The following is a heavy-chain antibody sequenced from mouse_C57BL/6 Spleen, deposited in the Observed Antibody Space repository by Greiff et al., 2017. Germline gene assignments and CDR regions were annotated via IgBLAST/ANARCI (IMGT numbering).Heavy chain of an antibody. J-gene: IGHJ4*01. Sequence: VQLQQSGPELVKPGASVKISCKASGYAFSSSWMNWVKQRPGKGLEWIGRIYPGDGDTNYNGKFKGKATLTADKSSSTAYMQLSSLTSEDSAVYFCARPYYDYDDAMDYWGQGTSVTVSS. V-gene: IGHV1-82*01. CDR2: IYPGDGDT. CDR1: GYAFSSSW. D-gene: IGHD2-4*01. CDR3: ARPYYDYDDAMDY.